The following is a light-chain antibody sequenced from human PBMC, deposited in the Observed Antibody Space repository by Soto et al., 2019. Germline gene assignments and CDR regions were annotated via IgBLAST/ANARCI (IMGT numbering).Light chain of an antibody. CDR2: GAS. Sequence: EIVLTQSPGTLSLSPGERATLSCRASQSVSSTYLAWYQQNPGQAPRLLIYGASSRATGIPDKFSGSGSGTDFTLTISRLEPEYFAVYFCQQYGSSSYTFGQGTKLEIK. V-gene: IGKV3-20*01. J-gene: IGKJ2*01. CDR1: QSVSSTY. CDR3: QQYGSSSYT.